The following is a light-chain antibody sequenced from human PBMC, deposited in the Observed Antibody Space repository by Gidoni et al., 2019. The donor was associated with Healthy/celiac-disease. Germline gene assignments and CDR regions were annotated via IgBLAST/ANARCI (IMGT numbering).Light chain of an antibody. J-gene: IGLJ2*01. Sequence: QSVLTPPPSASGTPGQRVTISCSGSSSNIGTTYVYWYQQFPVTAPKLLIKRNNPRPSGVPDLFSGSKSGTSASRASSGLRSEDEADYYCAAWDDSLSGLVVFGGGTKLTVL. V-gene: IGLV1-47*01. CDR2: RNN. CDR1: SSNIGTTY. CDR3: AAWDDSLSGLVV.